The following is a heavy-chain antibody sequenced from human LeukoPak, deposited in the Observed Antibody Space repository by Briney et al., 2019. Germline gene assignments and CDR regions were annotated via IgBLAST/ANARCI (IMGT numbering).Heavy chain of an antibody. CDR3: ARSSYYYDSSGYSEIALYGHDY. CDR2: ISSSSSYI. J-gene: IGHJ4*02. D-gene: IGHD3-22*01. V-gene: IGHV3-21*05. CDR1: GFTFSSYE. Sequence: PGGSLRLSCAASGFTFSSYEMNWVRQAPGKGLEWVSYISSSSSYIYYADSVKVRFTIHRDNAKNSLYLHMNSLRDEDTAVYYCARSSYYYDSSGYSEIALYGHDYWGQGTLVTVSS.